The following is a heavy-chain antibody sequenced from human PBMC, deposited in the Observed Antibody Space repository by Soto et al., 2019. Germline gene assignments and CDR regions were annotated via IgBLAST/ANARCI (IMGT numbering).Heavy chain of an antibody. V-gene: IGHV3-30*18. Sequence: GGSLRLSCAASGFTFSSYGMHWVRQAPGKGLEWVAVISYDGSNKYYADSMKGRFTISRDNSKNTLYLQMNSLRAEDTAVYYCAKAPAYYYDSSGSQLEYFQHWGQGTLVTVSS. CDR1: GFTFSSYG. CDR3: AKAPAYYYDSSGSQLEYFQH. J-gene: IGHJ1*01. CDR2: ISYDGSNK. D-gene: IGHD3-22*01.